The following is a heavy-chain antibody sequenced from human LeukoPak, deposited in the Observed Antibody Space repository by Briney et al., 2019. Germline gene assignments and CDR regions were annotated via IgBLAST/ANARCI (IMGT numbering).Heavy chain of an antibody. D-gene: IGHD6-19*01. V-gene: IGHV3-7*01. J-gene: IGHJ4*02. CDR3: ARDRSSGWPGSFDY. Sequence: GGSLRLSCAASGFTFSSYWMSWVRQAPGKGLEWVANIKHDGGEMSYVDSVKGRFTISRDNAKDSLYLQINSLRPEDTAVYYCARDRSSGWPGSFDYWGQGTLVTVS. CDR2: IKHDGGEM. CDR1: GFTFSSYW.